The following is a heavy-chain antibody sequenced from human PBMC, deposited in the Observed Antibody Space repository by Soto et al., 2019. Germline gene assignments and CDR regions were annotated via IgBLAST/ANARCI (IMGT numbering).Heavy chain of an antibody. D-gene: IGHD4-4*01. J-gene: IGHJ4*02. Sequence: SETLSLTCTVSGGSISSGGYYWSWIRQHPGKGLEWIGYIYYSGSTYYNPSLKSRVTISVDTSKNQFSLKLSSVTAADTAVYYCARGKPQYYFDYWGQGTRVTVSS. CDR1: GGSISSGGYY. CDR2: IYYSGST. CDR3: ARGKPQYYFDY. V-gene: IGHV4-31*03.